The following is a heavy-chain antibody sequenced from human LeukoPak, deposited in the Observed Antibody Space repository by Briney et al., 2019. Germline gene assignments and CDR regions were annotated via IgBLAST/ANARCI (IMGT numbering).Heavy chain of an antibody. CDR3: ARSRSHIVVVPAAIVQNWFDP. CDR1: GYSISSGYY. Sequence: SETLSLTCAVSGYSISSGYYWGWIRQPPGKGLEWIGSIYHSGSTYYNPSLKSRVTISVDTSKNQFSLKLSSVTAADTAVYYCARSRSHIVVVPAAIVQNWFDPWGRGTLVTVSS. V-gene: IGHV4-38-2*01. J-gene: IGHJ5*02. CDR2: IYHSGST. D-gene: IGHD2-2*02.